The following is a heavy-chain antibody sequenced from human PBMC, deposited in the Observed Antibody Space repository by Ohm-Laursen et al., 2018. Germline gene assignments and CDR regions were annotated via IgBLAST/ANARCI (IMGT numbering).Heavy chain of an antibody. D-gene: IGHD3-22*01. CDR2: ISSSSSTI. CDR3: AKSGSSGYYWPRFDY. J-gene: IGHJ4*02. Sequence: GSLRLSCAASGFTFSSYSMNWVRQAPGRGLEWVSYISSSSSTIYYADSVKGRFTISRDNAKNSLYLQMNSLRAEDTALYYCAKSGSSGYYWPRFDYWGQGTLVTVSS. CDR1: GFTFSSYS. V-gene: IGHV3-48*04.